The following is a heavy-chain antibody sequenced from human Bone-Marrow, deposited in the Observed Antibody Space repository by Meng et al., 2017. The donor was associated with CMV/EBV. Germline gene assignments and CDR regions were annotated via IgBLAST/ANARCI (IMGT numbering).Heavy chain of an antibody. V-gene: IGHV1-18*01. Sequence: ASVKVSCKASGYTFTSYGISWVRQAPGQGLEWMGWISAYNGNTNYAQKLQGRVTMTTDTSTSTAYMELRSLRSDDTAVYYCARDLAARLPGDNWFDPWGQGTRVTVSS. J-gene: IGHJ5*02. D-gene: IGHD6-6*01. CDR2: ISAYNGNT. CDR1: GYTFTSYG. CDR3: ARDLAARLPGDNWFDP.